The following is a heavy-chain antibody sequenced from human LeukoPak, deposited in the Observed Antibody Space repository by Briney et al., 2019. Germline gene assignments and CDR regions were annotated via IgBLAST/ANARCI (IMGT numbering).Heavy chain of an antibody. Sequence: GGSLRLSCAASGFTFSSIAMTWVRQAPGKGLEWVAVISFDGSNKYYADSVKGRFTISRDNSKNTLYLQMSSLRAEDTAVYYCARDLYGDYVNQDYWGQGTLVTVSS. V-gene: IGHV3-30-3*01. J-gene: IGHJ4*02. D-gene: IGHD4-17*01. CDR1: GFTFSSIA. CDR3: ARDLYGDYVNQDY. CDR2: ISFDGSNK.